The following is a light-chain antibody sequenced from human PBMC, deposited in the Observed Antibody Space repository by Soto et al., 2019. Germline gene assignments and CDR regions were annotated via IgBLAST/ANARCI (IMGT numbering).Light chain of an antibody. CDR2: GAS. V-gene: IGKV3-20*01. CDR1: QSVSSNY. Sequence: IVLTQSPGTLSLSPRERATLSCRASQSVSSNYLAWYQHRPGQAPRLLIYGASNRAPGIPDRFSGSGSGTDFTLTISRLEPGDFAVYYCQQYAASPRTFGQGTQVEV. J-gene: IGKJ1*01. CDR3: QQYAASPRT.